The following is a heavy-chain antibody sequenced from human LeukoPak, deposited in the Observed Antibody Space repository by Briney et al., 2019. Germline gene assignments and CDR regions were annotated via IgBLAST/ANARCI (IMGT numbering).Heavy chain of an antibody. J-gene: IGHJ4*02. V-gene: IGHV4-34*01. CDR2: INHSGST. CDR3: ARGPYGGNSEVDY. Sequence: SGTLSLTCAVYGGSFSGYYWSWIRQPPGKGLEWIGEINHSGSTNYNPSLKSRVTISVDTSKNQFSLKLSSVTAADTAVYYCARGPYGGNSEVDYWGQGTLVTVSS. D-gene: IGHD2-21*02. CDR1: GGSFSGYY.